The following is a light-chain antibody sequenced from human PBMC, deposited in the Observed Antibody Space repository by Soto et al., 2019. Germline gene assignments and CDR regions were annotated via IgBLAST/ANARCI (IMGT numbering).Light chain of an antibody. CDR3: CSYAGSSNYV. CDR2: EVS. CDR1: SSDVGTYNL. Sequence: QSVLTQPASVSGSPGQSITISCTGTSSDVGTYNLVSWYQQHPGKAPQLMLFEVSKRPSGFSNRFSGSKSGNTASLTISGLQAEDEADYYCCSYAGSSNYVFGKGTKVTVL. V-gene: IGLV2-23*02. J-gene: IGLJ1*01.